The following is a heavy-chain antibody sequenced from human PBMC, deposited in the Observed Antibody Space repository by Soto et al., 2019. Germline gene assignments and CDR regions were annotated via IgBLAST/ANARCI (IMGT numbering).Heavy chain of an antibody. CDR3: ARDCGKGYGMDV. Sequence: VQLVESGGGLVQPGGSLRLSCAASGFTFINYNMNWVRQAPGKGLEWVPYISSRSSVIYYADSVKGRFTISRDNARNSLYLQMNSLRDEDTAMYYCARDCGKGYGMDVWGQGTTVTVSS. CDR1: GFTFINYN. J-gene: IGHJ6*02. V-gene: IGHV3-48*02. CDR2: ISSRSSVI.